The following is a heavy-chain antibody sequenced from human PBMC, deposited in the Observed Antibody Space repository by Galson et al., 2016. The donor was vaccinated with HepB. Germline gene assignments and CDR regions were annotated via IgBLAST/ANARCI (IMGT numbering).Heavy chain of an antibody. D-gene: IGHD2-15*01. CDR3: AHRRSGYCNTVNCLYFDY. J-gene: IGHJ4*02. CDR2: IHWNDDK. Sequence: PALVTPTQTLTLTCTFSGFSLSTTGEAVGWTRQPPGKALEWLALIHWNDDKRYSPSLKSRLTITKDTPKNQVVLTVTNMDPVDTATYFCAHRRSGYCNTVNCLYFDYWGQGTLATVSS. V-gene: IGHV2-5*01. CDR1: GFSLSTTGEA.